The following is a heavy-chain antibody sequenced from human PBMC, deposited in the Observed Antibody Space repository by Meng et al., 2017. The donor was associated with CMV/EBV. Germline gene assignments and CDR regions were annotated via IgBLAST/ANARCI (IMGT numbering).Heavy chain of an antibody. Sequence: GESLKISCAASGFTFSNAWMSWVRQAPGKGLEWVGRIKSKTDGGTTDYAAPVKGRFTISRDDSKNTLYLQMNSLRAEDTAVYYCANLGYSGYDLEVYWGQGTLVTVSS. CDR1: GFTFSNAW. J-gene: IGHJ4*02. V-gene: IGHV3-15*01. CDR2: IKSKTDGGTT. D-gene: IGHD5-12*01. CDR3: ANLGYSGYDLEVY.